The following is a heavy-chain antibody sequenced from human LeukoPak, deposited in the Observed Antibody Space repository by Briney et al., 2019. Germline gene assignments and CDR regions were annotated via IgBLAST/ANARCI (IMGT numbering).Heavy chain of an antibody. Sequence: VSVKVSCKASGYTFTSYAMHWVRQAPGQRLEWMGWINAGNGNTKYSQKFQGRVTITRDTSASTAYMELSSLRSEDTAVCYCARGEMRYGPLWWFDPWGQGTLVTVSS. CDR2: INAGNGNT. V-gene: IGHV1-3*01. D-gene: IGHD3-10*01. CDR1: GYTFTSYA. J-gene: IGHJ5*02. CDR3: ARGEMRYGPLWWFDP.